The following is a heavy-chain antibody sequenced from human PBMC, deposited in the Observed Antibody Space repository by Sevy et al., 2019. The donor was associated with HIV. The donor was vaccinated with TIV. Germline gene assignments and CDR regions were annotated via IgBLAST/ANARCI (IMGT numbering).Heavy chain of an antibody. CDR1: GGSISSGGYY. J-gene: IGHJ5*02. CDR3: ARDRFAVVAATPQGWFDP. Sequence: SETLSLTCTVSGGSISSGGYYWSWIRQHPGKGLEWIGYIYYSGSTYYNPSLKSRVTISVDTSKNQFYLKLSSVTAADTAVYYCARDRFAVVAATPQGWFDPWGQGTLVTVSS. D-gene: IGHD2-15*01. CDR2: IYYSGST. V-gene: IGHV4-31*03.